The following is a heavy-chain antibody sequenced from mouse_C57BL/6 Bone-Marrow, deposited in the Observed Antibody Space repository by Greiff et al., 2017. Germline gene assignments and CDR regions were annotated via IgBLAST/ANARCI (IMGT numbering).Heavy chain of an antibody. CDR1: GFNIKDDY. D-gene: IGHD2-1*01. CDR2: IDPENGDT. V-gene: IGHV14-4*01. Sequence: EVQLQQSGAELARPGASVKLSCTASGFNIKDDYMHWVKQRPEQGLEWIGWIDPENGDTEYASKFQGKATITADTSSNTAYLQLSSLTSEDTAVDYCPTDGNYDFWGQGTTLTVSS. CDR3: PTDGNYDF. J-gene: IGHJ2*01.